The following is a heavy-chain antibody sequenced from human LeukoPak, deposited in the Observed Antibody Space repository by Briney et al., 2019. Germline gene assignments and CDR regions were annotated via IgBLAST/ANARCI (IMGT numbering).Heavy chain of an antibody. CDR1: GDSVSSNSAS. V-gene: IGHV6-1*01. Sequence: SQTLSLTCAISGDSVSSNSASWNWIGQSPSRGLEWLGRTYYRSKWYNDYAVSLKSRITINPDTSKNQFSLQLNSVNPEDTAVYYCTRAGDQVTYGGVDIWGLGTMVTVSS. D-gene: IGHD4-23*01. J-gene: IGHJ3*02. CDR2: TYYRSKWYN. CDR3: TRAGDQVTYGGVDI.